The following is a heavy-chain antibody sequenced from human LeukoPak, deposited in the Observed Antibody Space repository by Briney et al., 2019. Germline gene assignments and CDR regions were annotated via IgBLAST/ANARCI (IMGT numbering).Heavy chain of an antibody. D-gene: IGHD2-15*01. CDR2: IYTSGST. J-gene: IGHJ4*02. CDR3: ARYCSGGSCYPGTFDY. Sequence: SETLSLTCTVSGGSISSYYWSWIRQPAGKGLEWIGRIYTSGSTNYNPSLKSRVTMSVDTSKNQFSLKLSSVTAADTAVYYCARYCSGGSCYPGTFDYWGQGTLVTVSS. CDR1: GGSISSYY. V-gene: IGHV4-4*07.